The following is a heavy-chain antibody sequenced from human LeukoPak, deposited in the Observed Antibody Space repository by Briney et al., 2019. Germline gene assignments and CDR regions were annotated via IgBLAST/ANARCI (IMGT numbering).Heavy chain of an antibody. CDR3: ARGRWELLGGYYFDY. Sequence: ASVKVSCKASGYTFTNYHMHWVRQAPGQGLEWMGIINPSGGSTSYAQKFQGRVTMTRDMSTRTVYMELSSLRSEDTAVYYCARGRWELLGGYYFDYWGQGTLVTVSS. V-gene: IGHV1-46*01. J-gene: IGHJ4*02. CDR2: INPSGGST. D-gene: IGHD1-26*01. CDR1: GYTFTNYH.